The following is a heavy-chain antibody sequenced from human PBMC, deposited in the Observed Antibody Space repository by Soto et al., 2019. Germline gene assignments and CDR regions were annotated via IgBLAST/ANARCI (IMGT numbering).Heavy chain of an antibody. V-gene: IGHV1-18*01. Sequence: ASVKVSCTASGYTFTSYGISWVRQAPGQRLEWMGWISAYNGNTNYAQKLQGRVTMTTDTSTSTAYMELRSLRSDDTAVYYCATSGNYDILTGYFDFDYWGQGTLVTVSS. CDR1: GYTFTSYG. CDR3: ATSGNYDILTGYFDFDY. CDR2: ISAYNGNT. D-gene: IGHD3-9*01. J-gene: IGHJ4*02.